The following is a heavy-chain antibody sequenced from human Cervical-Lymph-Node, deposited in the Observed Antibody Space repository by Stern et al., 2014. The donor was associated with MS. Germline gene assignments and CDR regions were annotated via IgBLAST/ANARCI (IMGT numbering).Heavy chain of an antibody. CDR2: IAFDGSSQ. Sequence: VQLVESGGGVVQPGRSLRLSCVGSGFTFSSFAMHWVRQTPGKGLEWVAGIAFDGSSQYYADSVEGRFTISRDNPKSTLYLLMDSLRPDDTSLYYCMKGTFSESFFGDSWGQGTLVTVSS. V-gene: IGHV3-30*18. D-gene: IGHD3-16*01. CDR3: MKGTFSESFFGDS. CDR1: GFTFSSFA. J-gene: IGHJ4*02.